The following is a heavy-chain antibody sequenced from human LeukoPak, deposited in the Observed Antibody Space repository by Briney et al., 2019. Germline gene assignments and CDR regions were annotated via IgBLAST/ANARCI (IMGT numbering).Heavy chain of an antibody. CDR3: ARGVAGTYYYYYMDV. CDR1: GYTFTGYY. Sequence: ASVKVSCKASGYTFTGYYMHWVRQAPGQGLEWMGWINPNSGGTNYAQKFQGRVTMTRDTSISTAYMELSRLRSNDTAVYYCARGVAGTYYYYYMDVWGKGTTVTVSS. J-gene: IGHJ6*03. D-gene: IGHD6-19*01. CDR2: INPNSGGT. V-gene: IGHV1-2*02.